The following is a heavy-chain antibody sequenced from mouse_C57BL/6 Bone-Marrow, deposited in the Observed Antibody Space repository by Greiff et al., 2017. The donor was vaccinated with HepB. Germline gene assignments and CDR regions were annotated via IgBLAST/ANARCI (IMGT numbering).Heavy chain of an antibody. V-gene: IGHV1-55*01. J-gene: IGHJ1*03. D-gene: IGHD1-1*01. CDR1: GYTFTSYW. CDR3: ARGHYGSSYGYFDV. Sequence: QVQLQQPGAELVKPGASVKMSCKASGYTFTSYWITWVKQRPGQGLEWIGDIYPGSGSTNYNEKFKSKATLTVDTSSSTAYMQLSSLTSEDSAVYYWARGHYGSSYGYFDVWGTGTTVTVSS. CDR2: IYPGSGST.